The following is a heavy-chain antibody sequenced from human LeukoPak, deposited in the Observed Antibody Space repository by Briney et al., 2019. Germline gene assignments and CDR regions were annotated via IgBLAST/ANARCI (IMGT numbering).Heavy chain of an antibody. CDR3: AKGGYSYGYGTLYYYYYGMDV. Sequence: SETVSLTCTVSGGSISSYYWSWIRQPPGKGLEWIGYIYYSGSTNYNPSLKSRVTISVDTSKDQFSLKLSSVTAADTAVYYCAKGGYSYGYGTLYYYYYGMDVWGQGTTVTVSS. CDR1: GGSISSYY. CDR2: IYYSGST. J-gene: IGHJ6*02. V-gene: IGHV4-59*01. D-gene: IGHD5-18*01.